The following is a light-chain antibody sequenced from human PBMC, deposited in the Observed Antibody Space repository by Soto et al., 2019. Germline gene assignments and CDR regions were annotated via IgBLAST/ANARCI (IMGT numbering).Light chain of an antibody. J-gene: IGKJ1*01. CDR3: QELNSYPRGT. CDR2: AAS. CDR1: QGISSY. V-gene: IGKV1-9*01. Sequence: DIQLTQSPSFLSATVGDRVTITCRASQGISSYLAWYQQKPGKAPNLLIYAASTLHKAVPPRFSGSGSGTEITLTISSLQPEDFATYFCQELNSYPRGTFGQGTKVDIK.